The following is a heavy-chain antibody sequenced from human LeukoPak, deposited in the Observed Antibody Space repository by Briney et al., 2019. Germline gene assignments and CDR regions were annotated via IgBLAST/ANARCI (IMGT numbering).Heavy chain of an antibody. CDR3: ARKGGDYAYYYYYYMDV. CDR2: IKQDGSEK. D-gene: IGHD4-17*01. CDR1: GFTFSSYW. Sequence: GGSLRLSCAASGFTFSSYWMSWVRQAPGKGLEWVANIKQDGSEKYYVDSVKGRFTISRDNAKNSLYLQMNSLRAEDTAVYYCARKGGDYAYYYYYYMDVWGKGTTVTVSS. V-gene: IGHV3-7*01. J-gene: IGHJ6*03.